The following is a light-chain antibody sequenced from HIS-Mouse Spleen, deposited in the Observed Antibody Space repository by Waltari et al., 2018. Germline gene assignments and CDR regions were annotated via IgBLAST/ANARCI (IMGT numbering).Light chain of an antibody. CDR1: RSNLRSNY. V-gene: IGLV1-47*01. Sequence: QSVLTQPPSASGTPGQRVTISCSGSRSNLRSNYVHWYQQLPGTAPKLLIYRNNQRPSGVPDRFSGSKSGTSASLAISGLRSEDEADYYCAAWDDSLSGPVFGGGTKLTVL. CDR2: RNN. J-gene: IGLJ3*02. CDR3: AAWDDSLSGPV.